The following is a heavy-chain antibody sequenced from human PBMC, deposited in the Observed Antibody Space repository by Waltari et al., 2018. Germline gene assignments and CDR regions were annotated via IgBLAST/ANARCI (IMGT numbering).Heavy chain of an antibody. CDR3: AREEYFYDSSGYSRKYYFDY. D-gene: IGHD3-22*01. Sequence: QVQLQQWGAGLLKPSETLSLTCAVYGGSFIGYYWSWIRQPPGQGLEWIGEINHRGNTSYNPSLKSRVTISVDTSKNQFSLNLNSVTAADTAVYYCAREEYFYDSSGYSRKYYFDYWGQGTLVTVSS. CDR1: GGSFIGYY. V-gene: IGHV4-34*01. J-gene: IGHJ4*02. CDR2: INHRGNT.